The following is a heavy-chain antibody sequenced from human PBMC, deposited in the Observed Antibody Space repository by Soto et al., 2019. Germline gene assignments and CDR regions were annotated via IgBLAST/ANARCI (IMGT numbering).Heavy chain of an antibody. CDR3: ARHISSGTNIAAIRSFDP. V-gene: IGHV4-59*08. Sequence: QVQLQESGPGLVKPSETLSLTCTVSGGSINSYYWSWIRQPPGKGLEWIGYIYYSGSTNYNPSLKRRITISADTSKNQLSLKLRSVTAADRAVYYCARHISSGTNIAAIRSFDPWGQGTLVTVSS. CDR2: IYYSGST. J-gene: IGHJ5*02. CDR1: GGSINSYY. D-gene: IGHD1-7*01.